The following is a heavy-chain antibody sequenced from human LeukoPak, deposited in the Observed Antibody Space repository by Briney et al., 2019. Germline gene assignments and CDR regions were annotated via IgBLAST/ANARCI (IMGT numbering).Heavy chain of an antibody. Sequence: GGSLRLSCAASGFTFSSDWMHWVRQAPGKGLVWVSRINSDGSRTIYADSVKGRFTISRDNAKNTLYLQKNSLRVEDTAVYYCARALGSYSDYWGQGTLVTVSS. V-gene: IGHV3-74*01. D-gene: IGHD1-26*01. CDR2: INSDGSRT. CDR1: GFTFSSDW. J-gene: IGHJ4*02. CDR3: ARALGSYSDY.